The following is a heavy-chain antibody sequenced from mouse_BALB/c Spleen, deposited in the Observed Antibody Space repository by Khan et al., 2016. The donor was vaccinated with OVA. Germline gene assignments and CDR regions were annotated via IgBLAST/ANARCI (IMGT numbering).Heavy chain of an antibody. CDR3: ARVYGEDFDY. CDR2: ISYSGNT. Sequence: EVQLQESGPGLVKPSQSLSLTCTVTGYSITSGYAWNWIRQFPGNKLEWMGFISYSGNTNYNPSLKSRISITRDTSKNQFFLQLNSVTTEDTATYYCARVYGEDFDYWGQGTTLTVSS. J-gene: IGHJ2*01. D-gene: IGHD1-1*01. CDR1: GYSITSGYA. V-gene: IGHV3-2*02.